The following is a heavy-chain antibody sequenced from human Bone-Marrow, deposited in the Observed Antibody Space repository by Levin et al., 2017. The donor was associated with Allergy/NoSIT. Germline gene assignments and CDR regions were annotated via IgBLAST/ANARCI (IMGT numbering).Heavy chain of an antibody. J-gene: IGHJ4*02. CDR3: ARDLESGTTSFLNCDE. Sequence: PGGSLRLSCSASGFSFADYAMHWVRQAPGKGLEWVSVISGDSSNIAYADSVKGRFTISRDNAKKSVYLQMSSLSVDDTAFYYCARDLESGTTSFLNCDEWGQGTLVTVSS. CDR1: GFSFADYA. V-gene: IGHV3-9*01. D-gene: IGHD1-1*01. CDR2: ISGDSSNI.